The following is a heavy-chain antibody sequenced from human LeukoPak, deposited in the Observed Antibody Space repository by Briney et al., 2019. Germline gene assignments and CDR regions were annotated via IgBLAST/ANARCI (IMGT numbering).Heavy chain of an antibody. D-gene: IGHD6-19*01. V-gene: IGHV4-39*01. CDR3: ARQLGTWGIAVPEYFQH. Sequence: PSETLSLTCTVSGGSISSSSYYWGWLRQPPGKGLEWIGSIYYSGSTYYNPSLKSRVTISVDTSKNQFSLKLSSVTAADTAAYYCARQLGTWGIAVPEYFQHWGQGTLVTVSS. CDR1: GGSISSSSYY. CDR2: IYYSGST. J-gene: IGHJ1*01.